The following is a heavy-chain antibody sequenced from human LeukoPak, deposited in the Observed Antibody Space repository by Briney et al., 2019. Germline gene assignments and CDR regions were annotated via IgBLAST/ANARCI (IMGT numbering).Heavy chain of an antibody. V-gene: IGHV1-69*04. CDR3: ARGSNWNHHPYWFDP. J-gene: IGHJ5*02. Sequence: SVKVSCKASGGTFSSYAISWVRQAPGQGLEWMGRIIPILGIANYAQKFQGRVTITADKSTSTTYMELSSLRSEDTAVYYCARGSNWNHHPYWFDPWGQGTLVTVSS. D-gene: IGHD1-1*01. CDR2: IIPILGIA. CDR1: GGTFSSYA.